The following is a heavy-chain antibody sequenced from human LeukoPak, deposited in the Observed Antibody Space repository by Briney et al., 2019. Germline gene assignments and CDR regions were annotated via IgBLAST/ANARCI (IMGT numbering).Heavy chain of an antibody. D-gene: IGHD6-19*01. CDR1: GFTFDDYG. Sequence: GGSLRLSCAASGFTFDDYGMSWVRQDPGKGLEWVSGINWNGGSTAYADSVKGRFTISRDNAKNSLYLQMNSLRAEDTAVYYCAKRITVVARDAFDIWGQGTMVTVSS. CDR3: AKRITVVARDAFDI. V-gene: IGHV3-20*04. CDR2: INWNGGST. J-gene: IGHJ3*02.